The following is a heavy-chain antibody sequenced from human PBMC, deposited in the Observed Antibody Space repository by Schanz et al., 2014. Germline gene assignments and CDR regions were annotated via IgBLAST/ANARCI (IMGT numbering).Heavy chain of an antibody. CDR1: AGSINSGPYS. CDR3: ARHGGIPDYPMDV. D-gene: IGHD3-16*01. J-gene: IGHJ6*02. Sequence: QVQLQESGPGLVKPSETLILTCNVSAGSINSGPYSWSWVRQHPGKGLEWIGGIHHIGSTYHNPSLRSRLTMSLDPSRNHFSLRLTSVAAADTAVYYCARHGGIPDYPMDVWGQGTTVTVSS. CDR2: IHHIGST. V-gene: IGHV4-31*03.